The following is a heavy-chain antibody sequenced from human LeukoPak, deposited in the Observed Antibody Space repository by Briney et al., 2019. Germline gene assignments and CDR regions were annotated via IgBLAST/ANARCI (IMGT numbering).Heavy chain of an antibody. J-gene: IGHJ4*02. V-gene: IGHV3-21*04. CDR3: ARVGYSYGYEDY. CDR1: GFTFSSYS. CDR2: ISSSSSYI. Sequence: IPGGSLRLSCAASGFTFSSYSMNWVRQAPGKGLEWVSSISSSSSYIYYADSVKGRFTISRDNSKNTLYLQMNSLRAEDTAVYYCARVGYSYGYEDYWGQGTLVTVSS. D-gene: IGHD5-18*01.